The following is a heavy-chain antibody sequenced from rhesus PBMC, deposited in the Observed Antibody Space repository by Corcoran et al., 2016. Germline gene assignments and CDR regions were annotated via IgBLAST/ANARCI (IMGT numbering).Heavy chain of an antibody. Sequence: QVQLQESGPGLVKPSETLSLTCAVSGGSISGFYWHWIRQPPGKGLAWIGYIGRGSGTTYYNPSLKSRVTISTDTAKDQFSLELRSVTAADTALYYCARFSGYYPNFDSWGRGVLVTVSS. V-gene: IGHV4-165*02. J-gene: IGHJ4*01. CDR3: ARFSGYYPNFDS. CDR2: IGRGSGTT. D-gene: IGHD3-28*01. CDR1: GGSISGFY.